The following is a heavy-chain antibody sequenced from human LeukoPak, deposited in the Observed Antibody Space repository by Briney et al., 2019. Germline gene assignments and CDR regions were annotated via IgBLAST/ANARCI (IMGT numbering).Heavy chain of an antibody. CDR3: ARGGTLAVAGTDY. D-gene: IGHD6-19*01. Sequence: ASVKVSCTASGYTFTGYYMHWVRQAPGQGLEWMGWINPNSGGTNYAQKFQGRVTMTRDTSISTAYMELSRLRSDDTAVYYCARGGTLAVAGTDYWGQGTLVTVSS. CDR2: INPNSGGT. V-gene: IGHV1-2*02. J-gene: IGHJ4*02. CDR1: GYTFTGYY.